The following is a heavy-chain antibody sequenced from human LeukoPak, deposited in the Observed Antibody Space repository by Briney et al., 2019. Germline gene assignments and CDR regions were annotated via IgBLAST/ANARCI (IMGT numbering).Heavy chain of an antibody. V-gene: IGHV3-69-1*02. CDR3: ARGRSSGWSQAIDY. CDR2: ITGSSYT. CDR1: RFTFGRYH. D-gene: IGHD6-19*01. Sequence: GGSLRLSCAASRFTFGRYHMNWVRQAPGKGLEWVSSITGSSYTYYADSIKGRFTISRDNTENSLYLQMNSLRAEDTAVYYCARGRSSGWSQAIDYWGQGTLVTVSS. J-gene: IGHJ4*02.